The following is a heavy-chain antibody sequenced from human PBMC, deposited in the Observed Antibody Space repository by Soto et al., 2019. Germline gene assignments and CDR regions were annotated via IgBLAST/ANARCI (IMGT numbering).Heavy chain of an antibody. CDR3: ARERAIVVVPAADYFYYGMDV. Sequence: VQLVQSGAELKKPGASVKVSCKASGYTFTSYDINWVRQATGQGLEWMGWMNPNSGNTVYAQKFQGRVTMTRNTSISTAYMEVSSLRSEDTAVYYCARERAIVVVPAADYFYYGMDVWGQGTTVTVSS. D-gene: IGHD2-2*01. J-gene: IGHJ6*02. V-gene: IGHV1-8*01. CDR1: GYTFTSYD. CDR2: MNPNSGNT.